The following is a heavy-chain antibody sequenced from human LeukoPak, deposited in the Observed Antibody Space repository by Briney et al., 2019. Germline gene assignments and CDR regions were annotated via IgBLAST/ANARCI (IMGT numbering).Heavy chain of an antibody. CDR1: ESTFSKFW. CDR2: INRDGSTT. V-gene: IGHV3-74*03. J-gene: IGHJ6*02. CDR3: ARDNYYGMDV. Sequence: GGSLRLSCAASESTFSKFWMHWVRQAPGKGLVWVSGINRDGSTTTYADSVKGRFTVSRDNAKNTLYLQMNSLRAEDTAVYYCARDNYYGMDVWGQGTTVTVSS.